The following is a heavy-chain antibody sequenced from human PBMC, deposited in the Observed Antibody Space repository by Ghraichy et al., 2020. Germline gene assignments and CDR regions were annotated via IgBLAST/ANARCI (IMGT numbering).Heavy chain of an antibody. Sequence: SETLSPTCTVSGGSISRYYWSWIRQPPGKGLEWIGYIYYSGSTNYNPSLKSRVTISVDTSKNQFSLKLSSVTAADTAVYYCARRRDYYYGMDVWGQGTTVTVSS. V-gene: IGHV4-59*08. CDR1: GGSISRYY. CDR3: ARRRDYYYGMDV. CDR2: IYYSGST. J-gene: IGHJ6*02.